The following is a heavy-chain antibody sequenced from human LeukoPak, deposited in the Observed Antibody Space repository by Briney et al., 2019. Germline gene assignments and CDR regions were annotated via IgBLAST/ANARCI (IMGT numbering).Heavy chain of an antibody. J-gene: IGHJ4*02. CDR1: GGTLSSYA. CDR2: IIPIFGTA. V-gene: IGHV1-69*13. Sequence: SVKVSCKASGGTLSSYAISWVRQAPGQGLEWMGGIIPIFGTANYAQKFQGRVTITADESTSTAYMELSSLRSEDTAVYYCAMNLGYCSGGSCYYGYYWGQGTLVTVSS. D-gene: IGHD2-15*01. CDR3: AMNLGYCSGGSCYYGYY.